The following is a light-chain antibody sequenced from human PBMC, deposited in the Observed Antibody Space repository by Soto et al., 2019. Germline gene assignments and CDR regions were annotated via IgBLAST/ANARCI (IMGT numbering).Light chain of an antibody. CDR2: KAS. CDR1: QSISSW. CDR3: QQYNSYSCT. J-gene: IGKJ1*01. V-gene: IGKV1-5*03. Sequence: DIQMTQSPSTLSSSVGDRVTITCRASQSISSWLAWYQQKPGKAPKLLIYKASSLESGVPSRFSGSGPGTEFTLTISSLQPDDFATYYCQQYNSYSCTFGQGTKVDIK.